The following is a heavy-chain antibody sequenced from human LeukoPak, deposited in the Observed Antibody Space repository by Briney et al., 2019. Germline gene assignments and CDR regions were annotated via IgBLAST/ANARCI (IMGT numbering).Heavy chain of an antibody. J-gene: IGHJ5*02. CDR3: ARLAGGVVHTFP. D-gene: IGHD2/OR15-2a*01. CDR2: MYYTGTI. V-gene: IGHV4-39*01. Sequence: SAGTLCLTCTVTGGSITSNSYYWAWVRQPPGKGLEWIGTMYYTGTIYYKSSLKSRVTISVDTSKTQVYLTLTSVTAADTAVYYCARLAGGVVHTFPWGQGILVTVSS. CDR1: GGSITSNSYY.